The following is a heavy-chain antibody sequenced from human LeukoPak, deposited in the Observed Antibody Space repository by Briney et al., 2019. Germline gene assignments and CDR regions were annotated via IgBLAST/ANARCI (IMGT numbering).Heavy chain of an antibody. CDR3: ARGLGDINGFHYPGFDY. V-gene: IGHV5-51*01. CDR1: GNSFTSYW. J-gene: IGHJ4*02. CDR2: IYPGDSET. Sequence: GESLKISCKASGNSFTSYWIAWVRQMPGKGLEWMGIIYPGDSETRYSPSFQGQVTISADKSFRTAYLQWSRVRASDTAIYYCARGLGDINGFHYPGFDYWGRGTLVAVSS. D-gene: IGHD3-22*01.